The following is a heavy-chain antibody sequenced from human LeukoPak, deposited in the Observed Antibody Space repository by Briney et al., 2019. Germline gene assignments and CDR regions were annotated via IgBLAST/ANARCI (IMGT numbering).Heavy chain of an antibody. J-gene: IGHJ6*03. CDR1: GDSLSRYY. CDR2: INPSGSP. CDR3: ASVRHDPLEYYYYIDV. V-gene: IGHV4-34*01. D-gene: IGHD2/OR15-2a*01. Sequence: PSETLSLTCAVYGDSLSRYYWTWIRQSPGKGLEWLGEINPSGSPDYNPSLKSRATISVGTSRNQFSLRLASVTAADTAVYYCASVRHDPLEYYYYIDVWGKGTTVTVSS.